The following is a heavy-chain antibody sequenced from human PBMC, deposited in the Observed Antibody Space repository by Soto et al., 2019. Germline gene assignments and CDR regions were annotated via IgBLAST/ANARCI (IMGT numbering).Heavy chain of an antibody. J-gene: IGHJ4*02. CDR2: ISGSGGST. D-gene: IGHD3-3*01. V-gene: IGHV3-23*01. CDR3: AKHPYYYFLCGYYSSPPYFDY. Sequence: PGGSLRLSCAASGFTFSSYAMSWVRQAPGKGLEWVSAISGSGGSTYYADSVKGRFTISRDNSKNTLYLQMNSLRAEDTAVYYCAKHPYYYFLCGYYSSPPYFDYWAQGTLVTVSS. CDR1: GFTFSSYA.